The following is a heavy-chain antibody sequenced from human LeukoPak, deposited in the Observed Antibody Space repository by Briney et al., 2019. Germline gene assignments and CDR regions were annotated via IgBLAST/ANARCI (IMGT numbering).Heavy chain of an antibody. CDR3: ARELIHRGGSYPDY. CDR1: GDSVSSNSAA. D-gene: IGHD1-26*01. V-gene: IGHV6-1*01. Sequence: SQTLSLTCAISGDSVSSNSAAWTWLRQSTSRGLQWLGRTYYRSKWYNDYAVSVKSRITINPDTSKNQFSLQLNSVTPEDTAVYFCARELIHRGGSYPDYWGQGTLVTVSS. CDR2: TYYRSKWYN. J-gene: IGHJ4*02.